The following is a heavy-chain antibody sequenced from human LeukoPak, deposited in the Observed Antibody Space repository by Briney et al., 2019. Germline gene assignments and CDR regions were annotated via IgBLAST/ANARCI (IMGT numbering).Heavy chain of an antibody. CDR1: GFTFSSYA. D-gene: IGHD6-13*01. J-gene: IGHJ4*02. CDR3: AKGHHPYSSSWSDY. Sequence: GGSLRLSCAASGFTFSSYAMSWVRQAPGKGLEWVSAISGSGGSTYYADSVKGRFTISRDNSKNTLYLQMNSLRAEDTAVYYCAKGHHPYSSSWSDYWGQGTLVTVSS. CDR2: ISGSGGST. V-gene: IGHV3-23*01.